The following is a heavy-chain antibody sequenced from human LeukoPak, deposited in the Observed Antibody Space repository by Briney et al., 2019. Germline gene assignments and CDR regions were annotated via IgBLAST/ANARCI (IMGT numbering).Heavy chain of an antibody. V-gene: IGHV4-61*10. CDR1: GDSISSGSYY. Sequence: SETLSLTCTVSGDSISSGSYYWSWIRQPAGEGLEWIGRIYNSGSTNYNPSLKSRVTISLDTSKNQFPLKLSSVTAADTAVYYCARGVVAAAGRTFDFWGQGTLVTVSS. CDR2: IYNSGST. CDR3: ARGVVAAAGRTFDF. D-gene: IGHD6-13*01. J-gene: IGHJ4*02.